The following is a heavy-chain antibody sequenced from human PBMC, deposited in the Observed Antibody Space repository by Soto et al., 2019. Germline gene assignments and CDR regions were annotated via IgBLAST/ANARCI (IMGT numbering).Heavy chain of an antibody. Sequence: PGESLKISCAASGFTFSSYEMNWVRQAPGKGLEWVSYISSSGSTIYYADSVKGRFTISRDNAKNSLYLQMKSLRAEDTAVYYCARVKDGYKRGWFDPWGQGNLVTVSS. D-gene: IGHD5-12*01. CDR3: ARVKDGYKRGWFDP. J-gene: IGHJ5*02. V-gene: IGHV3-48*03. CDR1: GFTFSSYE. CDR2: ISSSGSTI.